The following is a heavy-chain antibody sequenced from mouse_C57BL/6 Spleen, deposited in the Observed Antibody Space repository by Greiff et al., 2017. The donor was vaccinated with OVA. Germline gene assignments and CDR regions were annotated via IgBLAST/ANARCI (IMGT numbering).Heavy chain of an antibody. V-gene: IGHV1-80*01. J-gene: IGHJ1*03. Sequence: QVQLQQSGAELVKPGASVKISCKASGYAFSSYWMNWVKQRPGKGLEWIGQIYPGDGDTNYNGKFKGKATLTADKSSSTAYMQLSSLTSEDSAVYYYAISITTVVDWYFDVWGTGTTVTVSS. CDR2: IYPGDGDT. D-gene: IGHD1-1*01. CDR1: GYAFSSYW. CDR3: AISITTVVDWYFDV.